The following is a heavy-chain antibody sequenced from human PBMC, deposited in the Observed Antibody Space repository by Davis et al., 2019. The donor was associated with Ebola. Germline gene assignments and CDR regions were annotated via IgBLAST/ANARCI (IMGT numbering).Heavy chain of an antibody. Sequence: MPSETLSLTCTVSGGSISSTSYYWSWIRQPPGKGLEWIGYIYYSGSTNYNPSLKNRVTISVDTSKNQFSLKLSSVTAADTAVYYCAREYLGPMDVWGQGTTVTVSS. CDR3: AREYLGPMDV. J-gene: IGHJ6*02. D-gene: IGHD3-16*01. V-gene: IGHV4-61*01. CDR1: GGSISSTSYY. CDR2: IYYSGST.